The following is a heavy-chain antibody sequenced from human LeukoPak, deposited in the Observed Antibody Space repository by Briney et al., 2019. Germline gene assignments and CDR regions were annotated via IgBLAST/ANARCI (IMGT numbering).Heavy chain of an antibody. Sequence: PGRSLRLSCAASGFTFSSYGMHWVRQAPGKGLEWVAVISYDGSNKYCADSVKGRFTISRDNSKNTLYLQMNSLRAEDTAVYYCAKVTAARSYYYYGMDVWGQGTTVTVSS. CDR3: AKVTAARSYYYYGMDV. D-gene: IGHD6-6*01. CDR1: GFTFSSYG. J-gene: IGHJ6*02. CDR2: ISYDGSNK. V-gene: IGHV3-30*18.